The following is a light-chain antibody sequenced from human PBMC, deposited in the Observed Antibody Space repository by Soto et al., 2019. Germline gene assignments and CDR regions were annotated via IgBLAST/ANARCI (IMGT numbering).Light chain of an antibody. CDR3: CSYAGSYTFG. Sequence: ALTQPRSVSGSPGQSVTISCTGTSSDVGGYNYVSWYQQHPGKAPKLMIYDVSKRPSGVPDRFSGSKSGNTASLTISGLQAEDEADYYCCSYAGSYTFGFGGGTKLTVL. CDR2: DVS. CDR1: SSDVGGYNY. J-gene: IGLJ2*01. V-gene: IGLV2-11*01.